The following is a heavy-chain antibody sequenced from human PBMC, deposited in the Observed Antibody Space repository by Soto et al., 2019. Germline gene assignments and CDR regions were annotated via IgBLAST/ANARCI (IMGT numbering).Heavy chain of an antibody. Sequence: WWSLRLSGAASGFTLRSYGMHWVRQAPGKGLEWVACIWYDGSNKYYADSVKGRFTISRDNSKNTLYLQMNSLRAEDTAVYYCAIDRRHIRSALDLWAQGKRASVS. V-gene: IGHV3-33*01. CDR1: GFTLRSYG. CDR3: AIDRRHIRSALDL. CDR2: IWYDGSNK. J-gene: IGHJ3*01. D-gene: IGHD2-21*01.